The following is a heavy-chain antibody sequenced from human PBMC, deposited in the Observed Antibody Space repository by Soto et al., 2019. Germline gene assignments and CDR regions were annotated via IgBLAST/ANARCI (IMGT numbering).Heavy chain of an antibody. CDR2: IYPGDSDT. CDR3: TRAGNDYCDSNWFDP. V-gene: IGHV5-51*01. Sequence: GESLKISCKGSGYSFTSYWIGWVRQMPGKGLEWMGIIYPGDSDTRYAASVKGRFTISRDDSKSIAYLQMNSLKTEDTAVYYCTRAGNDYCDSNWFDPWGQGTLVTVSS. J-gene: IGHJ5*02. CDR1: GYSFTSYW. D-gene: IGHD4-17*01.